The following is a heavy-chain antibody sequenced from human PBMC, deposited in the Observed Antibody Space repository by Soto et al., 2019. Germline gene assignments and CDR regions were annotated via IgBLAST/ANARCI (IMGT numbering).Heavy chain of an antibody. CDR2: ISGSGGST. D-gene: IGHD3-3*01. CDR3: ANGADFWSGYHLVVANYYYYGTDV. CDR1: GFTFSSYA. J-gene: IGHJ6*02. Sequence: GGSLRLSCAASGFTFSSYAMSWVRQAPGKGLEWVSAISGSGGSTYYADSVKGRFTISRDNSKNTLYLQMNSLRAEDTAVYYCANGADFWSGYHLVVANYYYYGTDVWCQATTGTVSS. V-gene: IGHV3-23*01.